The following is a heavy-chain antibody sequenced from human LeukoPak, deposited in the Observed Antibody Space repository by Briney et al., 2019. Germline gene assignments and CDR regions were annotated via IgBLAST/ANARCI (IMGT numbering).Heavy chain of an antibody. V-gene: IGHV3-23*01. CDR2: ISGSDGST. CDR3: AKGYCGSTNCYGDY. J-gene: IGHJ4*02. CDR1: GFTFSSYA. D-gene: IGHD2-2*01. Sequence: GGSLRLSCAASGFTFSSYAMHWVRQAPGKGLEWVSGISGSDGSTYYADSVKGRFTISRDNSKNTLYLQMNSPRAEDTAVYYCAKGYCGSTNCYGDYWGQGTLVTVSS.